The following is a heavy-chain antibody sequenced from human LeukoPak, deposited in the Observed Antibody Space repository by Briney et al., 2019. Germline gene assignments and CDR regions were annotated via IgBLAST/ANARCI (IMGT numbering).Heavy chain of an antibody. V-gene: IGHV3-11*01. Sequence: GGSLRLSCAASGFTFDDYAMHWVRQAPGKGLEWISYITATGSTTYYADSLKGRLTISRDTAKSFVCLQMNSLRVDDTAVYYCARRTIITPGGFDYWGQGTLVTVSS. CDR3: ARRTIITPGGFDY. CDR2: ITATGSTT. CDR1: GFTFDDYA. J-gene: IGHJ4*02. D-gene: IGHD3-10*01.